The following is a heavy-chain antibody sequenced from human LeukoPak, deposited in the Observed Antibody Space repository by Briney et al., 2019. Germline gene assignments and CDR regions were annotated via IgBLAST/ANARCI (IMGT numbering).Heavy chain of an antibody. CDR3: AREIVVVVAATVGRWFDP. Sequence: SETLSLTCTVSGGSISSSSYYWGWIRQPPGKGLEWIGSIYYSGSTYYNPSLKSRVTISVDTSKNQFSLKLSSVTAADTAVYYCAREIVVVVAATVGRWFDPWGQGTLVIVSS. V-gene: IGHV4-39*02. J-gene: IGHJ5*02. CDR1: GGSISSSSYY. D-gene: IGHD2-15*01. CDR2: IYYSGST.